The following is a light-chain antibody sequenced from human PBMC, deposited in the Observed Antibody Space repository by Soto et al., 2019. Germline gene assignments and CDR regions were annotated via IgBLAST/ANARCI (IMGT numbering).Light chain of an antibody. J-gene: IGKJ5*01. V-gene: IGKV3-11*01. CDR1: QSVTNN. CDR2: GVF. CDR3: QQRGDWPPIT. Sequence: VLTQSPGTLSLSPVGIATISCRASQSVTNNQLAWFRQKPGQAPRLLIWGVFNRATGIPARFSGSGSGTDFTLTISSLEPEDFAVYYCQQRGDWPPITFGQGTRLEI.